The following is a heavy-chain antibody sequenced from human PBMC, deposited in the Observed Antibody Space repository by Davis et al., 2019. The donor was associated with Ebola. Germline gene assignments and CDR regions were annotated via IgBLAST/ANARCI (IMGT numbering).Heavy chain of an antibody. CDR2: INAGNGNT. J-gene: IGHJ4*02. D-gene: IGHD6-19*01. CDR3: ARGAHSSGWPYFDY. CDR1: GHTFSNYA. Sequence: AASVKVSCKAPGHTFSNYAMHWVRQAPGQRLEWMGWINAGNGNTKYSQRFQGRVTMTRDTSTSTVYMELSSLKASDTAMYYCARGAHSSGWPYFDYWGQGTLVTVSS. V-gene: IGHV1-3*01.